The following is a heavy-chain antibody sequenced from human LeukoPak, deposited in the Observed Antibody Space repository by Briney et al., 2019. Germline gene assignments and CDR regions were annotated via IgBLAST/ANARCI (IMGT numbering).Heavy chain of an antibody. CDR2: ISYDGSNK. CDR1: GFTFGNYG. CDR3: AKVGVQQLVFSYYFDY. J-gene: IGHJ4*02. D-gene: IGHD6-13*01. V-gene: IGHV3-30*18. Sequence: GGSLRLSCAASGFTFGNYGMHWVRQAPGKGLEWVAVISYDGSNKYYADSVKGRFTISRDNSKNTLYLQMNSLRAEDTAVYYCAKVGVQQLVFSYYFDYWGQGTLVTVSS.